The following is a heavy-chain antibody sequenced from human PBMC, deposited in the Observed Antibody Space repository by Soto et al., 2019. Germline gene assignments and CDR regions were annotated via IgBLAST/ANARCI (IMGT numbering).Heavy chain of an antibody. CDR3: ASLGYCSSTSCYRVGWFDP. J-gene: IGHJ5*02. Sequence: ETLSLTCTVSGGSISSSSYYWGWIRQPPGKGLEWIGSIYYSGSTYYNPSLKSRVTISVDTSKNQFSLKLSSVTAADTAVYYCASLGYCSSTSCYRVGWFDPWGQGTLVTVSS. D-gene: IGHD2-2*02. CDR2: IYYSGST. V-gene: IGHV4-39*07. CDR1: GGSISSSSYY.